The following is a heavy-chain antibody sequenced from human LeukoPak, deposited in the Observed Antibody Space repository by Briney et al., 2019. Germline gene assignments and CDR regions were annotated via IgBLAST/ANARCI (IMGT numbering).Heavy chain of an antibody. J-gene: IGHJ4*02. CDR1: GFSFNNYG. CDR2: ISSSGGST. Sequence: GGSLRLSCAATGFSFNNYGMSWVHQAPGKGLEWVSGISSSGGSTYYADSVKGRFTISRDNSKNTLYLQMNSLRAEDTAVYYCAKDQQQLASFDYWGQGTPVTVSS. V-gene: IGHV3-23*01. D-gene: IGHD6-13*01. CDR3: AKDQQQLASFDY.